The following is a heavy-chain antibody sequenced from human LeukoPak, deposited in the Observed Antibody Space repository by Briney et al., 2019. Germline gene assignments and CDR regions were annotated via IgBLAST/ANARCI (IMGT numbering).Heavy chain of an antibody. J-gene: IGHJ4*02. D-gene: IGHD6-25*01. CDR1: GGTFSSYA. V-gene: IGHV1-69*05. CDR3: ARVGITAATADN. Sequence: WASVKVSCKASGGTFSSYAISWVRQAPGQGLEWMGGIIPIFGTANYAQKFQGRVTMTSDTSTSTVYMELNSLRSEDTAVYFCARVGITAATADNWGQGTLVIVSS. CDR2: IIPIFGTA.